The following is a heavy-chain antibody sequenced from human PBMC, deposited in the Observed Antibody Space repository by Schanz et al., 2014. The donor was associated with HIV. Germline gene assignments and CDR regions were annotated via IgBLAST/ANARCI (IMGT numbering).Heavy chain of an antibody. Sequence: QVQLVQSGAEVKKPGASVRVSCTASGYTFTGYYMHWVRQAPGQGLEWMGWINPNSGGTNYAQKFQGRVTMTTDTSTSTAYMELRSLRSDDTAVYYCAREKTTLNWFDPWGQGTLVTVSS. J-gene: IGHJ5*02. CDR2: INPNSGGT. CDR1: GYTFTGYY. D-gene: IGHD4-4*01. V-gene: IGHV1-2*02. CDR3: AREKTTLNWFDP.